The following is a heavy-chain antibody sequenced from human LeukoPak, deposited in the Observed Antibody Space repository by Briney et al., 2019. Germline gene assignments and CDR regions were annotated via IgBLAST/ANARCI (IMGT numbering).Heavy chain of an antibody. CDR3: ATFSSGWYGDY. D-gene: IGHD6-19*01. J-gene: IGHJ4*02. CDR2: FDPEVGET. CDR1: GYTLTELS. V-gene: IGHV1-24*01. Sequence: GASVKVSCKVSGYTLTELSMQWVRQAPGKGLEWMGGFDPEVGETIYAQKFQGRVTMTEDTSTNTAYMELSSLRSEDTAVYYCATFSSGWYGDYWGQGTLVTVSS.